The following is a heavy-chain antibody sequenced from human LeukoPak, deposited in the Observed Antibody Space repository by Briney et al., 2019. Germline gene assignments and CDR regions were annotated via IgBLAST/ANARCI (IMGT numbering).Heavy chain of an antibody. CDR1: GFTVSSNY. CDR3: ASPSSGQSFDI. D-gene: IGHD3-22*01. V-gene: IGHV3-53*01. J-gene: IGHJ3*02. Sequence: GGSLRLSCAASGFTVSSNYMSWVRQAPGKGLDWVSIIYSGGTTYYADSVKGRFTISRDKSKNTLYLQVNSLRAEDTAVYYCASPSSGQSFDIWGQGTMVTVSS. CDR2: IYSGGTT.